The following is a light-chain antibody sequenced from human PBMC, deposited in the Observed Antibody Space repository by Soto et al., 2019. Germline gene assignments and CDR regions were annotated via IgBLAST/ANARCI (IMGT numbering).Light chain of an antibody. CDR3: QQRSSWPAT. V-gene: IGKV3-11*01. J-gene: IGKJ3*01. CDR1: QSVNNF. Sequence: EILFAQSPATLSLSPGERGTLSCRASQSVNNFLAWYQQKTGQAPRLLIFDASYRASGIPGRFSGSGSGTDFTLTISRLEPEDFAVYYCQQRSSWPATFGPGTKVDIK. CDR2: DAS.